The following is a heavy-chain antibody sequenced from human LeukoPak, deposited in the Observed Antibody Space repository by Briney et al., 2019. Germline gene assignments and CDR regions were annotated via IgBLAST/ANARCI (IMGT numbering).Heavy chain of an antibody. CDR3: AKGYCSSSSCYAGYVCDY. J-gene: IGHJ4*02. D-gene: IGHD2-2*01. Sequence: NPGGSLRLSCAASGFTFSDYYMSWIRQAPGKGLEWVSYISSSGSTIYYADSVKGRFTISRDNSKNTLYLQMNSLRAEDTAVYYCAKGYCSSSSCYAGYVCDYWGQGTLVTVSS. CDR1: GFTFSDYY. CDR2: ISSSGSTI. V-gene: IGHV3-11*04.